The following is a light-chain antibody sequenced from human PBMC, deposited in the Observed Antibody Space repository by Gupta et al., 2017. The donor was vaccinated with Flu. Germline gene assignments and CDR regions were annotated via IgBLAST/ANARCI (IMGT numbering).Light chain of an antibody. Sequence: SDIGAGYSVHWYQQFPGTAPKLLIYGNTNRSPGVPDRFSASQAGSSASLAIAGLQASDEADYYCQSYDRSLTSWVFGGGTTLTVL. V-gene: IGLV1-40*01. CDR2: GNT. CDR3: QSYDRSLTSWV. CDR1: SDIGAGYS. J-gene: IGLJ3*02.